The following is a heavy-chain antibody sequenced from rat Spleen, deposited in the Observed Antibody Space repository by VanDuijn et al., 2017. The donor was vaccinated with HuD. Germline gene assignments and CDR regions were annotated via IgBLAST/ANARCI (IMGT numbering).Heavy chain of an antibody. CDR2: ISTSGGST. Sequence: EVQLVETGGGLVQPGRSLKLSCVASGFTFSNYWMYWIRQAPGKGLEWVASISTSGGSTYYRDSVKGRFTISRDNAKSTLYLQMDSLRSEDTATYYCARHNSGYGVMDAWGQGASVTVSS. V-gene: IGHV5-58*01. J-gene: IGHJ4*01. D-gene: IGHD4-3*01. CDR1: GFTFSNYW. CDR3: ARHNSGYGVMDA.